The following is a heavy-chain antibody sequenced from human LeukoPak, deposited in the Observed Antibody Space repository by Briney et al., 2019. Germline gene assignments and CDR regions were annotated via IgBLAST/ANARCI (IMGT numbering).Heavy chain of an antibody. V-gene: IGHV4-34*01. D-gene: IGHD3-22*01. CDR1: GGSFSGYY. CDR3: ARAGYYDSSGYTPFDY. Sequence: SETLSLTCAVYGGSFSGYYWSWIRQPPGKGLEWIWEINHSGSTNYNPSLKSRVTISVDTSKNQFSLKLSSVTAADTAVYYCARAGYYDSSGYTPFDYWGQGTLVTVSS. CDR2: INHSGST. J-gene: IGHJ4*02.